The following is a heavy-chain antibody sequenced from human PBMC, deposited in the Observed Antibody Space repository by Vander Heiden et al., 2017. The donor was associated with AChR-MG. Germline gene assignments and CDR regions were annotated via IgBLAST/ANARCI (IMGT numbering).Heavy chain of an antibody. D-gene: IGHD3-22*01. Sequence: EEQLVQSGAEVKNPGESLKISCEGFGFSFTDYWIAWVRQKPGKGLEWMGIIYPDDSDTRYSPSFEGQVTIAADKSSYTTYLQWSSLKASDTAIYFCARPYYFNTIRAASDIWGQGTMVTVSS. CDR3: ARPYYFNTIRAASDI. CDR1: GFSFTDYW. V-gene: IGHV5-51*01. CDR2: IYPDDSDT. J-gene: IGHJ3*02.